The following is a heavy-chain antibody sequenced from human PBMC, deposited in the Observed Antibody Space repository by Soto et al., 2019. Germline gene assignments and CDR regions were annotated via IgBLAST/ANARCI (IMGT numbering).Heavy chain of an antibody. J-gene: IGHJ4*02. D-gene: IGHD3-22*01. CDR2: IYSGGST. CDR1: GFTVSSKY. Sequence: EVQLVESGGGLIQPRGSLRLSCAASGFTVSSKYMSWVRQAPGKGLEWVSVIYSGGSTYYADSVKGRFTISRDNSKNTLYLQMNSLRAEDTAVYYCARNYYDSGGGFDYWGQGTLVTVSS. CDR3: ARNYYDSGGGFDY. V-gene: IGHV3-53*01.